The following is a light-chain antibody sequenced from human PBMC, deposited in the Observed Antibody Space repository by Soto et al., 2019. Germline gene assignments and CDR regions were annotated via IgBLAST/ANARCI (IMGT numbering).Light chain of an antibody. CDR3: QQYGSSPAIT. Sequence: DIVLTQSPGTLSLSPGERATLSCRASRTVTSTFLAWYQQKPGQAPRLLISGASSRATGVPDRFSGSGSGADFTLTITRLEPEDFAVYYCQQYGSSPAITFGQGTRLEIK. J-gene: IGKJ5*01. CDR2: GAS. CDR1: RTVTSTF. V-gene: IGKV3-20*01.